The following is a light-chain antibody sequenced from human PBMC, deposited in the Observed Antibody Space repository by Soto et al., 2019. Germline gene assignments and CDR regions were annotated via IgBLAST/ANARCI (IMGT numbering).Light chain of an antibody. CDR2: AAS. Sequence: DIQMTQSQSSLSASVGDRVTITCRASQSISNYVNWYQQRPGKAPRLLIYAASTLQTGVPSRFSGSGSGTDFTLAINSLQPEDFATYYCQQSYNTPRTVGQGTKVDIK. CDR3: QQSYNTPRT. J-gene: IGKJ2*02. CDR1: QSISNY. V-gene: IGKV1-39*01.